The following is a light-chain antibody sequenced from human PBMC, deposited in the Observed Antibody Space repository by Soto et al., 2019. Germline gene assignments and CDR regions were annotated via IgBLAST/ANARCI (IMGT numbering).Light chain of an antibody. CDR2: EGT. CDR1: SSDVGSYNL. J-gene: IGLJ2*01. V-gene: IGLV2-23*01. CDR3: CSYAGSSTWV. Sequence: QSALTQPASVSGSPGQSITISCTGTSSDVGSYNLVSWHRQHPGKAPKLMIYEGTKRPSGVSNRFSGSKSGNTASRTISGLQAEDEADYYCCSYAGSSTWVFGGGTKLTVL.